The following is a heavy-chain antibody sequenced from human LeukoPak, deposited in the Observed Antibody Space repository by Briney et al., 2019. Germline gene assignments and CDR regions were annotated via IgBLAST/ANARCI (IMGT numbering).Heavy chain of an antibody. V-gene: IGHV4-4*09. CDR1: GGSISSYY. CDR3: ARSGGYIDY. D-gene: IGHD3-22*01. Sequence: SETLSLTCTVSGGSISSYYWSWIRQPPGKGLEWIGYIYTSGSTNYNPSLKSRVTISVDTSKNQFSLKLSSVTAADTAVYYCARSGGYIDYWGQGILVTVSS. J-gene: IGHJ4*02. CDR2: IYTSGST.